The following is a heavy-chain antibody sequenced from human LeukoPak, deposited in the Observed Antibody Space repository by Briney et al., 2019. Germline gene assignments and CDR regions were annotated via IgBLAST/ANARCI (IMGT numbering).Heavy chain of an antibody. CDR1: GFTFSSYS. CDR2: ISSSSSTI. J-gene: IGHJ4*02. CDR3: ARDSASSTSPDYFDY. V-gene: IGHV3-48*01. D-gene: IGHD2-2*01. Sequence: GGSLRLSCAASGFTFSSYSMNWVRQAPGKGLEWVSYISSSSSTIYYADSVKGRFTISRDNAKNSLYLQMNSLRAEDTAVYYCARDSASSTSPDYFDYWGRGTLVTVSS.